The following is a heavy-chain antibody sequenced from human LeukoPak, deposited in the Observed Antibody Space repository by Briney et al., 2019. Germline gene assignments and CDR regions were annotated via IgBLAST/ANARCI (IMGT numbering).Heavy chain of an antibody. V-gene: IGHV3-11*01. D-gene: IGHD6-13*01. CDR2: IIDSGDMI. CDR3: ATYSSPALAL. CDR1: GFSFGDYY. Sequence: GGSLTLSCAASGFSFGDYYLRWIRQAPGKGLEWVSYIIDSGDMIYYADSVKGRFTISRDNAKNSLYLQMNSLRADDTAVYYCATYSSPALALWGQGTLVTVSS. J-gene: IGHJ4*02.